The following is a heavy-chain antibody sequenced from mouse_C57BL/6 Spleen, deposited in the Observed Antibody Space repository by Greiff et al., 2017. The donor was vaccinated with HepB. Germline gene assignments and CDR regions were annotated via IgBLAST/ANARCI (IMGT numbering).Heavy chain of an antibody. V-gene: IGHV1-42*01. Sequence: VQLQQSGPELVKPGASVKISCKASGYSFTGYYMNWVKQSPEKSLEWIGEINPSTGGTTYNQKFKAKATLTVDKSSSTAYMQLKSLTSEDSAVYYCARDDSSYGYWGHGTTLTVSS. CDR3: ARDDSSYGY. CDR1: GYSFTGYY. D-gene: IGHD1-1*01. J-gene: IGHJ2*01. CDR2: INPSTGGT.